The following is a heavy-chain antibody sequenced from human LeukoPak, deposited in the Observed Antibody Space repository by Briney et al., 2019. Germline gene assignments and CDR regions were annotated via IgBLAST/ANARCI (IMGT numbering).Heavy chain of an antibody. V-gene: IGHV4-34*01. CDR2: INHSGSI. D-gene: IGHD6-19*01. CDR1: GESFSGRW. J-gene: IGHJ4*02. Sequence: SETLSLTCAVYGESFSGRWWSWIRQPPGKGLEWIGEINHSGSINYIPSLKNRVTISIDTSKNQFSLNLSSVTAADTAMYYRARVPGIAVSHGFDYWGQGTLVTVSS. CDR3: ARVPGIAVSHGFDY.